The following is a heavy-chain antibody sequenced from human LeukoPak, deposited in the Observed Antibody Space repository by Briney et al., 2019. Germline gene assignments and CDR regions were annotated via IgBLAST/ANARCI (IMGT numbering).Heavy chain of an antibody. CDR2: ISSSGNTI. CDR1: GXAFSSYE. V-gene: IGHV3-48*03. CDR3: ARDDRGLRKVLY. D-gene: IGHD4-17*01. Sequence: GGSLRLSCAASGXAFSSYEMNWVRQAPGKGLEWVSYISSSGNTIYYADSVKGRFTISRDNAQNSLYLQMNSLRAEDTAVYYCARDDRGLRKVLYWGQGTLVTVSS. J-gene: IGHJ4*02.